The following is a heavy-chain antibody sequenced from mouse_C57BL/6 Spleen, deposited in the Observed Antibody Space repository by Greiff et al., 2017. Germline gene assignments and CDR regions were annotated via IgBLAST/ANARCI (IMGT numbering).Heavy chain of an antibody. J-gene: IGHJ3*01. CDR3: ARSQRGGSSDFAY. Sequence: VQLQQSGPELVKPGASVKISCKASGYTFTDYYMNWVKQSHGKSLEWIGDITPNTGGTSYNQKFKGKATLTVDKSSSTAYMELRSLTSEDSAVYDGARSQRGGSSDFAYWGQGTLVTGSA. V-gene: IGHV1-26*01. CDR2: ITPNTGGT. D-gene: IGHD1-1*01. CDR1: GYTFTDYY.